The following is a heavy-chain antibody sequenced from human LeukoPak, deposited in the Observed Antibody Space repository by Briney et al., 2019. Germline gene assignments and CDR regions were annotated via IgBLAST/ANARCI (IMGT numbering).Heavy chain of an antibody. Sequence: GGSLRLSCAASGFTFSSYGMHWVRQAPGKGLEWVAFMRYDGSNKYYADSVKGRFTISRDNSKNTLYLQMNSLRAEDTAVYYCAKGGASIAAAGDWFDPWGQGTLVTVSS. CDR2: MRYDGSNK. CDR3: AKGGASIAAAGDWFDP. CDR1: GFTFSSYG. V-gene: IGHV3-30*02. D-gene: IGHD6-13*01. J-gene: IGHJ5*02.